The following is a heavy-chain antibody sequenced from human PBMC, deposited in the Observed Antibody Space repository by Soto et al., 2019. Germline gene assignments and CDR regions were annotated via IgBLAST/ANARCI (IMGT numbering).Heavy chain of an antibody. J-gene: IGHJ6*02. CDR1: GGSFSGYY. D-gene: IGHD3-3*01. CDR2: INHSGST. CDR3: ARGGGSYDFWSGFSYYYYYYGMDV. V-gene: IGHV4-34*01. Sequence: PSETLSLTCAVYGGSFSGYYWSWIRQHPGKGLEWIGEINHSGSTNYNPSLKSRVTISVDTSKNQFSLKLSSVTAADTAVYYCARGGGSYDFWSGFSYYYYYYGMDVWGQGTTVT.